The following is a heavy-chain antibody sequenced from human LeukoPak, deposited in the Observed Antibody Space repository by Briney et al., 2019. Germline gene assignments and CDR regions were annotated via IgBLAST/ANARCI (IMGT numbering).Heavy chain of an antibody. Sequence: GGSLSLTCAVSGFTFSSYSMNWVRQAQGKGLEWVSSISMSSSDIYYADSVTGPLTISRDNAKNARYLQMNSRRAENTAVYYCARCPYYDSTGSFGYWGQRDHGTVSS. D-gene: IGHD3-22*01. V-gene: IGHV3-21*01. CDR1: GFTFSSYS. CDR2: ISMSSSDI. CDR3: ARCPYYDSTGSFGY. J-gene: IGHJ4*02.